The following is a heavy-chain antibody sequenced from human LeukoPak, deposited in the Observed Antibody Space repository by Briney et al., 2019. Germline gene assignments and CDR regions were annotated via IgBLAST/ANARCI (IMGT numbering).Heavy chain of an antibody. CDR1: GGSISSYY. Sequence: KPSETLSLTCTVSGGSISSYYWSWIRQPPGKGLEWIGYIYTSGSTNYNPSLKSRVTISVDTSKNQFSLKLSSVTAADTVVYYCARCGAGPTVDWFDPWGQGTLVTVSS. CDR3: ARCGAGPTVDWFDP. CDR2: IYTSGST. D-gene: IGHD3-10*01. V-gene: IGHV4-4*09. J-gene: IGHJ5*02.